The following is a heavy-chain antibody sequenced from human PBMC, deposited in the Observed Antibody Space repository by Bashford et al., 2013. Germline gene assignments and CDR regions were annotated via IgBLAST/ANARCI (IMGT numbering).Heavy chain of an antibody. V-gene: IGHV2-26*01. J-gene: IGHJ6*02. CDR2: IFSNDEK. CDR3: ARILRVPEGYYYGMDV. D-gene: IGHD1-1*01. CDR1: GFSLSNARMG. Sequence: SGPTLVKPTETLTLTCTVSGFSLSNARMGVSWIRQPPGKALEWLAHIFSNDEKYYSTSLKTRLTISKDTSKNQVVLTMTNMDPVDTATYYCARILRVPEGYYYGMDVWGQGTTVTVSS.